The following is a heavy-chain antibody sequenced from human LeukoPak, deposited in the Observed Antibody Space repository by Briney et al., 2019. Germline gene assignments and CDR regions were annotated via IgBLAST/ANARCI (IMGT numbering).Heavy chain of an antibody. V-gene: IGHV4-39*01. J-gene: IGHJ4*02. D-gene: IGHD6-13*01. Sequence: MTSETLSLTCTVSGGSISSSSYYWGWIRQPPGKGLEWIGSIYYSGSTYYNPSLKGRVTISVDTSKNQFSLKLSSVTAADTAVYYCATSSGIAAAGIDYWGQGTLVTVSS. CDR2: IYYSGST. CDR3: ATSSGIAAAGIDY. CDR1: GGSISSSSYY.